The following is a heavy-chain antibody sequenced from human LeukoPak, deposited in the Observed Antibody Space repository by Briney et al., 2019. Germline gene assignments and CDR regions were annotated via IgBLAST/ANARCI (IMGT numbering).Heavy chain of an antibody. CDR1: GGSISSYY. D-gene: IGHD3-3*01. J-gene: IGHJ5*02. CDR3: ARQAIFGVVILWFDP. Sequence: SETLSLTCTVSGGSISSYYWSWIRQPPGKGLEWIGEINHSGSTNYNPSLKSRVTISVDTSKNQFSLKLSSVTAADTAVYYCARQAIFGVVILWFDPWGQGTLVTVSS. CDR2: INHSGST. V-gene: IGHV4-34*01.